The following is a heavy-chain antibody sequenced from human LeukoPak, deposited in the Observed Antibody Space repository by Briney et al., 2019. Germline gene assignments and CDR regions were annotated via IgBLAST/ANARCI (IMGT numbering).Heavy chain of an antibody. CDR3: AKDTNYYDSSGYYYDDYGMDV. V-gene: IGHV3-9*01. Sequence: PGGSLRLSCAASGFTFDDYAMHWVRQAPGKGLEWVSGISWNSGSIGYADSVEGRFTISRDNAKNSLYLQMNSLRAEDTALYYCAKDTNYYDSSGYYYDDYGMDVWGQGTTVTVSS. D-gene: IGHD3-22*01. CDR1: GFTFDDYA. J-gene: IGHJ6*02. CDR2: ISWNSGSI.